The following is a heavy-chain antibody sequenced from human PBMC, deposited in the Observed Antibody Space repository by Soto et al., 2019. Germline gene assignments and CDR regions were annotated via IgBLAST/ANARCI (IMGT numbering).Heavy chain of an antibody. D-gene: IGHD3-10*01. Sequence: EVQLLESGGDLVQPGGSLRLSCAASGFTFSNYAMTWVRQAPGKGLEWVSGISGSGGSTYYADSVKGRFTISRDNAKDTLYLQMNSLRVEDTAIYYCAKTSYGSGSYRVDYWGQGTLVTVSS. V-gene: IGHV3-23*01. CDR2: ISGSGGST. J-gene: IGHJ4*02. CDR1: GFTFSNYA. CDR3: AKTSYGSGSYRVDY.